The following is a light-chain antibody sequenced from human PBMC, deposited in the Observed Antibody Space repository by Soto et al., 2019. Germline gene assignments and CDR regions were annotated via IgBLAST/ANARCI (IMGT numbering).Light chain of an antibody. V-gene: IGKV3-20*01. J-gene: IGKJ4*01. CDR2: GAS. CDR1: QSVSSSY. CDR3: QKNYTSPLT. Sequence: EIVLTQSPGTLSLSPGERATLSCRASQSVSSSYLVWYQQKPGQAPRLLIYGASSRATGIPDRFSGSGSGTSLTITISRLGPEDFAVYFCQKNYTSPLTFGGGPKVEIK.